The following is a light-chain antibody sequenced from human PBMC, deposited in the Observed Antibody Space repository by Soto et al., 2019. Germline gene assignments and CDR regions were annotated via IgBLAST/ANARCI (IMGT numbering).Light chain of an antibody. CDR2: GAS. V-gene: IGKV3-20*01. J-gene: IGKJ1*01. CDR3: QQYGSSPVT. CDR1: QSVSSSY. Sequence: EIVLTQSPGTLSMSPGERATLSCRASQSVSSSYLAWYQQKPGQAPRLLIHGASSMATGIPDRFSGSGSGTDFTLTISRLEPEDFAVYYCQQYGSSPVTFGQGTKVEIK.